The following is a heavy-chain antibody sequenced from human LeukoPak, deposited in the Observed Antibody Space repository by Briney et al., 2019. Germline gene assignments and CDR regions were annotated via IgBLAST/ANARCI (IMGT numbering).Heavy chain of an antibody. V-gene: IGHV4-4*07. D-gene: IGHD3-3*01. CDR1: GGSISSYY. J-gene: IGHJ4*02. CDR3: ARGPVTIFGVVIIPDHFDY. Sequence: SETLSLTCTVSGGSISSYYWSWIRQPAGKGLEWIGRIYTSGSTNYNPSLKSRVTISVGKSKNQFSLKLSSVTAADTAVYYCARGPVTIFGVVIIPDHFDYWGRGTLVAVSS. CDR2: IYTSGST.